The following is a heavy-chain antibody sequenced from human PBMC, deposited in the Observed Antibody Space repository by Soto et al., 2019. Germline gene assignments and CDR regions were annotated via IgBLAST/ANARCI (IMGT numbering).Heavy chain of an antibody. CDR2: LYSGGIT. Sequence: PVGSLRLSCAASGFTVSSNYMTWVRQAPGKGLEWVSVLYSGGITYYADSVKGRFTISRDNSRNTLYLHMNNLRAEDTAVYYCAREQGEGYSYYYYGLDVWGQGTAVTVSS. CDR1: GFTVSSNY. J-gene: IGHJ6*02. D-gene: IGHD2-15*01. V-gene: IGHV3-53*01. CDR3: AREQGEGYSYYYYGLDV.